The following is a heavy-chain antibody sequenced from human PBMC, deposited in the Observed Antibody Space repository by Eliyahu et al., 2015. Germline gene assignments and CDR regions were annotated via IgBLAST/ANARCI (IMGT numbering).Heavy chain of an antibody. V-gene: IGHV1-18*04. J-gene: IGHJ4*02. Sequence: QVQLVQSGAEVKKPXASVKVXXXPSGYTFINYGISXVXQAPGQGLEWMGWISTASGKTDYAQNLQGRITLTTDTSTSTVSMELRSLTSEDTAVYYCARDEMYVRDYWGQGTLVAVSS. CDR3: ARDEMYVRDY. CDR1: GYTFINYG. D-gene: IGHD2-8*01. CDR2: ISTASGKT.